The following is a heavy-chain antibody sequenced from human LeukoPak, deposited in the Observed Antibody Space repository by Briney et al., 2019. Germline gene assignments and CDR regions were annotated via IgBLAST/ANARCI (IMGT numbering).Heavy chain of an antibody. CDR1: GFTFDDYG. V-gene: IGHV3-20*04. CDR2: INWNGGST. CDR3: ARDREPAARGLYYYYYMDV. D-gene: IGHD2-2*01. J-gene: IGHJ6*03. Sequence: GGSLRLSCAASGFTFDDYGMSWVRQAPGKGLEWVSGINWNGGSTGYADSVKGRFTISRDNAKNSLYLQMNSLRAEDTALYYCARDREPAARGLYYYYYMDVWGKGTTVTVSS.